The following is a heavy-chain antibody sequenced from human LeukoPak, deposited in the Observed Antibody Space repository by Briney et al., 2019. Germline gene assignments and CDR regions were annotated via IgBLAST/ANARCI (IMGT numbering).Heavy chain of an antibody. CDR2: IYPGDSDT. D-gene: IGHD2-15*01. V-gene: IGHV5-51*01. CDR1: GYSFTTYW. J-gene: IGHJ3*02. Sequence: GESLKISCKGPGYSFTTYWIAWVRQMPGKGLEWMGIIYPGDSDTRYSPSFQGQVTISADKSISTAYLQWSSLKASDTAIYYCARHYADIVPVPGEAYDIWGQGTMVTVSS. CDR3: ARHYADIVPVPGEAYDI.